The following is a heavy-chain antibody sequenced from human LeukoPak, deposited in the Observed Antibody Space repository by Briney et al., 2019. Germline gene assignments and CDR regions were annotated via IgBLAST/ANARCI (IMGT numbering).Heavy chain of an antibody. V-gene: IGHV1-2*02. CDR2: INPNSGGT. Sequence: GASVKVSCKASGYTFTGYYMHWVRPAPGQGLEWMGWINPNSGGTNYAQKFQGRVTMTRDTSISTAYMELSRLRSDDTAVYYCARGEVKYYYDSSANWFDPWGQGTLVTVSS. J-gene: IGHJ5*02. CDR1: GYTFTGYY. CDR3: ARGEVKYYYDSSANWFDP. D-gene: IGHD3-22*01.